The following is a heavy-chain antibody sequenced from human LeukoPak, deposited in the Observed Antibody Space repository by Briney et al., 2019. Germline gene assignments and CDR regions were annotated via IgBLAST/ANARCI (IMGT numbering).Heavy chain of an antibody. V-gene: IGHV1-18*01. CDR3: ARSHYDSSGYYYDY. Sequence: ASVKVSCKASGYTFTSYGISWVRQAPGQGLEWMGWISDYNGNTNYAQKLQGRVTMTTDTSTSTAYMELRSLRSDDTAVYYCARSHYDSSGYYYDYWGQGTLVTVSS. D-gene: IGHD3-22*01. J-gene: IGHJ4*02. CDR2: ISDYNGNT. CDR1: GYTFTSYG.